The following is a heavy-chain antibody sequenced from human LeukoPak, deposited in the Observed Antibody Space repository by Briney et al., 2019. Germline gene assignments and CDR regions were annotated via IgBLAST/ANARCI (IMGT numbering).Heavy chain of an antibody. CDR3: AGDGNFDY. CDR2: INPDTGGT. J-gene: IGHJ4*02. CDR1: GYTFSGHY. V-gene: IGHV1-2*02. Sequence: ASVKVSFKASGYTFSGHYMHWVRQAPGQGLEWMGWINPDTGGTNSAQKFQGRVTMTRDTSISTAYMELTRLTSDDTAVYYCAGDGNFDYWGQGTLVAVST.